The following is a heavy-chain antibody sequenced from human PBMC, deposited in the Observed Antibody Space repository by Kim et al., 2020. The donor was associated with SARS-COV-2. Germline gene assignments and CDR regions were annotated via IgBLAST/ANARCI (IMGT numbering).Heavy chain of an antibody. J-gene: IGHJ4*02. Sequence: GGSLRLSCAASGFTFSSYGMHWVRQAPGKGLEWVAVISYDGSNKYYADSVKCRFTISRDNSKNTLYLQMNSLRAEDTAVYYCAKDPGYDSSGDYWGQGTL. CDR3: AKDPGYDSSGDY. V-gene: IGHV3-30*18. D-gene: IGHD3-22*01. CDR1: GFTFSSYG. CDR2: ISYDGSNK.